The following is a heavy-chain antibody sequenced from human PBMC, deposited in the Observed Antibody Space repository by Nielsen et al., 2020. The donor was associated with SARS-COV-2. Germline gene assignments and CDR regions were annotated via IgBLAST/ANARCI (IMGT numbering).Heavy chain of an antibody. Sequence: GESLKISCAASGFNFRSYAIHWVRQAPGKGLEWVAVISSDGNHKDYADSVKGRFTISRDNSKNTLYVQMDSLRADDMAVYYCARGGQNFYYRMDVWGQGTTVTVSS. D-gene: IGHD3-16*01. CDR1: GFNFRSYA. J-gene: IGHJ6*02. CDR3: ARGGQNFYYRMDV. CDR2: ISSDGNHK. V-gene: IGHV3-30-3*01.